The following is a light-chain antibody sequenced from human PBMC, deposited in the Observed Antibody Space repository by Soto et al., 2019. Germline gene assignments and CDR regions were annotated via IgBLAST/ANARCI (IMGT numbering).Light chain of an antibody. CDR3: QQSYSAPPTT. Sequence: DIQMTQSPSSLSASVGDRVTITCRASQSISSYLNWYQQKPGKAPKLLIYAASSLQSGVPSRFSGSGSGTDVTLTISSLQPEDFATYYCQQSYSAPPTTFGQGTKVEIK. CDR2: AAS. CDR1: QSISSY. V-gene: IGKV1-39*01. J-gene: IGKJ1*01.